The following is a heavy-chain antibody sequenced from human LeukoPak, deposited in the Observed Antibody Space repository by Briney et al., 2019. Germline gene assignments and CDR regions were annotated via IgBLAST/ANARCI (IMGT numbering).Heavy chain of an antibody. CDR3: ARGPLLRFLEWLPNFDY. CDR1: GYTFTGYY. Sequence: ASVKVSCKASGYTFTGYYMHWVRQAPGQGLEWMGWINPNSGGTNYAQKFQGRVTMTRDTSISTAYMELSRLRSDDTAVHYCARGPLLRFLEWLPNFDYWGQGTLVTVSS. CDR2: INPNSGGT. V-gene: IGHV1-2*02. D-gene: IGHD3-3*01. J-gene: IGHJ4*02.